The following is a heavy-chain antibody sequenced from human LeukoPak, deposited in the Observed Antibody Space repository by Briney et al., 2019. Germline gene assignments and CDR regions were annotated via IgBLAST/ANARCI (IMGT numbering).Heavy chain of an antibody. D-gene: IGHD6-13*01. V-gene: IGHV4-59*08. Sequence: SETLSLTCTVSGGSISTYYWSWIRQPPGKGLEWIGYIYYSGITNYNPSLKSRATISVDTSKNQFSLKLNSVTAADTAVYYCAKRGSNTWSDFDYWGQGTLVTVSS. CDR3: AKRGSNTWSDFDY. J-gene: IGHJ4*02. CDR2: IYYSGIT. CDR1: GGSISTYY.